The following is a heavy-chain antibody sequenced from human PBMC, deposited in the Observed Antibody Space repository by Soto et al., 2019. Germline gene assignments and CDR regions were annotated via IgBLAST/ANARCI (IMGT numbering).Heavy chain of an antibody. CDR1: GFTFSSYE. V-gene: IGHV3-48*03. D-gene: IGHD5-12*01. Sequence: LRLSCAASGFTFSSYEMNWVRQAPGKGLEWVSYISSSGSTIYYADSVKGRFTISRDNAKNSLYLQMNSLRAEDTAVYYCARGGDGYNYYYYYYGMDVWGQGTTVTVSS. J-gene: IGHJ6*02. CDR2: ISSSGSTI. CDR3: ARGGDGYNYYYYYYGMDV.